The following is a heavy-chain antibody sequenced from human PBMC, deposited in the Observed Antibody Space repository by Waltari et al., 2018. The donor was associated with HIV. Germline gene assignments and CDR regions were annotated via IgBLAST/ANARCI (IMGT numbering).Heavy chain of an antibody. J-gene: IGHJ4*02. CDR2: IDSRGSA. CDR3: ARYGSGHRHFGY. D-gene: IGHD3-10*01. CDR1: GGSMTNYY. Sequence: QVQLQESGPRLLKPSETLSLTCSVSGGSMTNYYWAWIRQPPGKGLEWIGYIDSRGSASYSPSLHSRLTMSVDVYRNQFSLELSSVTAADTAVYYCARYGSGHRHFGYWGQGTLV. V-gene: IGHV4-59*01.